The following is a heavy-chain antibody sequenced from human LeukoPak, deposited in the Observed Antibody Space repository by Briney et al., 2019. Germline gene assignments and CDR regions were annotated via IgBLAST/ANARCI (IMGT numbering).Heavy chain of an antibody. CDR2: IRGNGDRT. J-gene: IGHJ4*02. V-gene: IGHV3-23*01. Sequence: GGSLRLSCAASGFTFSSNAMTWVRQAPGKGLEWVSTIRGNGDRTHYADSVTGRFTISRDNSKNTLYLQMNSLRGEDSAIYYCAKGQELDDGVFDSWGQGTLVTVSS. D-gene: IGHD1-1*01. CDR3: AKGQELDDGVFDS. CDR1: GFTFSSNA.